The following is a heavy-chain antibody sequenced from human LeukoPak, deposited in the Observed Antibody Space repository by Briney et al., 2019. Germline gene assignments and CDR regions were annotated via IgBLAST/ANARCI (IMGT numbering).Heavy chain of an antibody. J-gene: IGHJ4*02. D-gene: IGHD3-10*01. Sequence: GASVKVSCKASGYTFTDYYMHWIRQAPGQGLEWMGWINPNSGGTNYAQKFQGRVTMTRDTSISTAYMELRSLRSDDTAVYYCARVKITVVRGVDPGDYWGQGTLVTISS. V-gene: IGHV1-2*02. CDR2: INPNSGGT. CDR1: GYTFTDYY. CDR3: ARVKITVVRGVDPGDY.